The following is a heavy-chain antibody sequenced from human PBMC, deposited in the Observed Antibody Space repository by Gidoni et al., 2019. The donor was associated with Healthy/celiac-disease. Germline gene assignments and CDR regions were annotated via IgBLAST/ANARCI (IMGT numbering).Heavy chain of an antibody. CDR3: AKDLTLYGFYGMDV. CDR1: GFTFDDYA. J-gene: IGHJ6*02. D-gene: IGHD3-3*01. V-gene: IGHV3-9*01. Sequence: EVQLVESGGGLVQPGRSLRLSCAASGFTFDDYAMHWVRQAPGKGLAWVSGISWNSGSIGYADSVKGRFTISRDNAKNSLYLQMNSLRAEDTALYYCAKDLTLYGFYGMDVWGQGTTVTVSS. CDR2: ISWNSGSI.